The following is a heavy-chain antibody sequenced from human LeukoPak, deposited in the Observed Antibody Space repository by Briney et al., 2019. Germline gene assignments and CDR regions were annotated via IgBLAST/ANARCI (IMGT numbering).Heavy chain of an antibody. CDR2: IYYSGST. V-gene: IGHV4-30-4*01. D-gene: IGHD1-26*01. Sequence: PSETLSLTCTVSGGSISSGDYYWSWIRQPPGKGLEWIGYIYYSGSTYYNPSLKSRVTISVDTSKDQFSLKLSSVTAADTAVYYCARVPTSPLGTYYFDYWGQGTLVTVSS. CDR3: ARVPTSPLGTYYFDY. CDR1: GGSISSGDYY. J-gene: IGHJ4*02.